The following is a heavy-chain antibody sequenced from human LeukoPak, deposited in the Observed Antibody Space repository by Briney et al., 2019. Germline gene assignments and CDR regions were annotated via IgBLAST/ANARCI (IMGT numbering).Heavy chain of an antibody. D-gene: IGHD6-13*01. CDR2: ISESGVST. V-gene: IGHV3-23*01. CDR1: GFTFSSYA. J-gene: IGHJ4*02. CDR3: AKGIRRYPAPSSWSCFDY. Sequence: PGGSLRLSCAASGFTFSSYAMSWVRLAPGKGLEWVSAISESGVSTYYADSVKGRFTVSRDNSDNTLYLQMNSLRAEDTAVYYCAKGIRRYPAPSSWSCFDYWGQGTLVTVSS.